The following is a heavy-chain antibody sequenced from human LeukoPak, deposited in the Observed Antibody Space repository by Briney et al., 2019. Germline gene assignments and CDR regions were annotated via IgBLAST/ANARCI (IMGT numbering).Heavy chain of an antibody. Sequence: PGGSLRLSCAASGLTVSSNYMSWVRQAPGKGREWVSVMYRSDATYYADSVKGRFTMSRDTSKNTVYLQMDSLRSEDTAVYYCARDLPDQGANWGQGTLVIVSS. CDR3: ARDLPDQGAN. CDR2: MYRSDAT. V-gene: IGHV3-53*01. CDR1: GLTVSSNY. J-gene: IGHJ1*01. D-gene: IGHD1-14*01.